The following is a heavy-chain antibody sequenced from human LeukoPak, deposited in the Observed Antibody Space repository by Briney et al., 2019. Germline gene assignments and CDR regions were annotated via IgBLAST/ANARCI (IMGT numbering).Heavy chain of an antibody. CDR3: ARWAADSGIYYIAS. CDR2: IRQDANVK. V-gene: IGHV3-7*01. CDR1: GFTFSNYW. Sequence: PGGSLRLSCAASGFTFSNYWMTWVRQAPGKGLQWVASIRQDANVKYYVDSVRGRFTISRDNAENSLHLQMNGLRAEDTVMYYCARWAADSGIYYIASWGQGSLVTVSS. D-gene: IGHD3-10*01. J-gene: IGHJ4*02.